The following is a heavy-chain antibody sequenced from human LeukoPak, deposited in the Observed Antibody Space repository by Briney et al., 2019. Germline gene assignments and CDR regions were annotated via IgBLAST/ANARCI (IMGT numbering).Heavy chain of an antibody. CDR2: INWKGDRA. D-gene: IGHD6-19*01. J-gene: IGHJ4*02. V-gene: IGHV3-20*04. CDR1: GFTFDDYG. CDR3: ARDVPSRLDHSSGWYGFDY. Sequence: PGGSLRLSCAASGFTFDDYGMSWVRQVPGNGLEWVSGINWKGDRANYGDSVKGRFTISRDNAKNSLYLQMNSLRAEDTALYYCARDVPSRLDHSSGWYGFDYWGQGSLVTVSS.